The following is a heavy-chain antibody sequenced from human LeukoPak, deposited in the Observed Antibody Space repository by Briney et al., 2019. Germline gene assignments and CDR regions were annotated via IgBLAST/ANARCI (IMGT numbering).Heavy chain of an antibody. CDR1: GYIFTSYD. Sequence: ASVKVSCKASGYIFTSYDINWVRQATGQGPEWMAWMNPNSDNTGYAQKFQGRITMTRDTSISTAYMELSSLSSEDTAVYYCARGPILVRGVIMADSVGGMDVWGQGTTVTVSS. D-gene: IGHD3-10*01. CDR2: MNPNSDNT. CDR3: ARGPILVRGVIMADSVGGMDV. V-gene: IGHV1-8*01. J-gene: IGHJ6*02.